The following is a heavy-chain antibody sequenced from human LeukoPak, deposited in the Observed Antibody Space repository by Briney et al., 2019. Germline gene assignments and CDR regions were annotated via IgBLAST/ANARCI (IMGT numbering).Heavy chain of an antibody. CDR3: AVRQGGSYTGESDY. CDR1: GFTFSSYW. V-gene: IGHV3-74*01. CDR2: MKSDGGSA. D-gene: IGHD3-10*01. Sequence: GGSLRLSCAASGFTFSSYWMHWVRQAPGQGLMWVSRMKSDGGSASYADSVKGRVTISRDNAKNTPYLQMNSLRAEDTAVYYCAVRQGGSYTGESDYWGQGTLVTVPS. J-gene: IGHJ4*02.